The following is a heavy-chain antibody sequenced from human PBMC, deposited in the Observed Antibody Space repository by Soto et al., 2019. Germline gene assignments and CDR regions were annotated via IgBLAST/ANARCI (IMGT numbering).Heavy chain of an antibody. Sequence: DVQLEESGGGLVQPGESLRLSCAVSGFTLSMYSMTWVRQAPGKGLEWVAKIPQEGSDGHYVDSVKGRFTISRDNAKNSVYLQMNSLRAEVTAVYYCARYQLILPAHDFFYGSDVWGQGAKVTVSS. CDR3: ARYQLILPAHDFFYGSDV. J-gene: IGHJ6*02. CDR1: GFTLSMYS. D-gene: IGHD2-21*02. V-gene: IGHV3-7*03. CDR2: IPQEGSDG.